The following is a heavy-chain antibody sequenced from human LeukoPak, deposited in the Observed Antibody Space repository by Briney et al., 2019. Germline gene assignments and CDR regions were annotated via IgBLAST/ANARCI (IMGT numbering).Heavy chain of an antibody. D-gene: IGHD6-19*01. V-gene: IGHV1-2*02. CDR3: VRGSTGWYFDY. CDR2: INPNSGGT. CDR1: GYTFTDFTDYY. Sequence: ASVKVSCRASGYTFTDFTDYYIHWVGQAPGQGLEWMGWINPNSGGTYYAHKFQGRVTMTRDTSTTTAYMELNRLKSDDAVVDFCVRGSTGWYFDYWGQGTLVSVSS. J-gene: IGHJ4*02.